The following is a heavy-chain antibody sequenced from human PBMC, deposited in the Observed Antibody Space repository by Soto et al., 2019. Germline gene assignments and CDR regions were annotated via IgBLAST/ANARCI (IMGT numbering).Heavy chain of an antibody. CDR3: ARETGTSGRWFDP. CDR1: GGSISSSSYY. D-gene: IGHD1-7*01. CDR2: IYYSGST. Sequence: PSETLSLTCTVSGGSISSSSYYWGWIRQPPGKGLEWIGSIYYSGSTYYNPSLKSRVTISVDTSKNQFSLKLSSVTAADTAVYYRARETGTSGRWFDPWGQGTLVTVSS. V-gene: IGHV4-39*07. J-gene: IGHJ5*02.